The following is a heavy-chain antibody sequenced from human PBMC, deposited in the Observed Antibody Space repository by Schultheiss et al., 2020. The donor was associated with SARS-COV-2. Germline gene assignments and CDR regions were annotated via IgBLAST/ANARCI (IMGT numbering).Heavy chain of an antibody. D-gene: IGHD2-2*01. CDR2: IYHSGST. Sequence: SETLSLTCTVSGGSISSYYWSWIRQPPGKGLEWIGYIYHSGSTYYNPSLKSRVTISVDRSKNQFSLKLSSVTAADTAVYYCARGFVVVPAAGYYYYYMDVWGKGTTVTVSS. CDR3: ARGFVVVPAAGYYYYYMDV. J-gene: IGHJ6*03. V-gene: IGHV4-59*12. CDR1: GGSISSYY.